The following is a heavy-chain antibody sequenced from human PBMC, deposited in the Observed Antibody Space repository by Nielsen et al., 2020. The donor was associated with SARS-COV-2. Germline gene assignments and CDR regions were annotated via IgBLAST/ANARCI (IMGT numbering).Heavy chain of an antibody. J-gene: IGHJ4*02. V-gene: IGHV4-59*10. CDR1: GGSFSGYY. Sequence: SETLSLTCAVYGGSFSGYYWSWIRQPAGKGLEWIGRIYTSGSTNYNPSLKSRVTISVDTSKNQFSLKLSSVTAADTAVYYCASLFSSGRHYWGQGTLVTVSS. CDR2: IYTSGST. CDR3: ASLFSSGRHY. D-gene: IGHD6-19*01.